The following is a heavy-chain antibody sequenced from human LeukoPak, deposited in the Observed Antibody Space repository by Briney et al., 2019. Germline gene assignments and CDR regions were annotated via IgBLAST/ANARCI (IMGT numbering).Heavy chain of an antibody. CDR1: GFIFSSYN. CDR3: ARDQGYCSGGSSYPFDY. J-gene: IGHJ4*02. V-gene: IGHV3-21*01. Sequence: GGSLRLSCAASGFIFSSYNLNWVRQAPGKGLEWVSSISSSSSYIYYADSMKGRFTISRDNAKNSLYLQMNSLRAEDTAVYYCARDQGYCSGGSSYPFDYWGQGTLVTVSS. CDR2: ISSSSSYI. D-gene: IGHD2-15*01.